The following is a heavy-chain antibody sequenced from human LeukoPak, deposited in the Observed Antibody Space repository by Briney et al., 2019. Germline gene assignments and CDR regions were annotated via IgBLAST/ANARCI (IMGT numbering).Heavy chain of an antibody. V-gene: IGHV1-46*03. D-gene: IGHD3-3*01. CDR3: ARGTYYDFWSGYWGSSTIDY. CDR1: GYTFTSYY. Sequence: ASVKVSCKASGYTFTSYYMHWVRQAPGQGLEWMGVINPSGGSTTYAQKFQGRVTVTRDTSTNTVYMELSSLRSEDTAVYYCARGTYYDFWSGYWGSSTIDYWGQGTLVTVSS. CDR2: INPSGGST. J-gene: IGHJ4*02.